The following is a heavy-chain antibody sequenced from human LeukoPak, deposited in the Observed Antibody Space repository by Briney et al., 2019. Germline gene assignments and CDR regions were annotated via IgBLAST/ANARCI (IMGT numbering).Heavy chain of an antibody. CDR2: IRNKARSYTP. J-gene: IGHJ4*02. CDR1: GFTFSDHQ. D-gene: IGHD3-16*01. V-gene: IGHV3-72*01. CDR3: ASSYVNSWTKARIFDY. Sequence: GGSLRLSCAASGFTFSDHQMDWVRQAPGKGLEWVGRIRNKARSYTPEYAASVKGRFTISRDDSKNSLYLQMNSLDTEDTAVYYCASSYVNSWTKARIFDYWGQGTLVTVSS.